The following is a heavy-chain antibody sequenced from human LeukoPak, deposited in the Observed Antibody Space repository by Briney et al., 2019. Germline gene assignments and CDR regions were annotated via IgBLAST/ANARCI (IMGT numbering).Heavy chain of an antibody. CDR1: GFTVGDYA. CDR2: IRSKAYGGTT. D-gene: IGHD3-3*01. CDR3: TSAFWSGYYSYYYYGMDV. Sequence: GGSLRLSCTASGFTVGDYAMSWVRQAPGKGGEGVGLIRSKAYGGTTEYAASVKGRFTISRDDSKSIAYLQMNSLKTEDTAVYYCTSAFWSGYYSYYYYGMDVWGQGTTVTVSS. V-gene: IGHV3-49*04. J-gene: IGHJ6*02.